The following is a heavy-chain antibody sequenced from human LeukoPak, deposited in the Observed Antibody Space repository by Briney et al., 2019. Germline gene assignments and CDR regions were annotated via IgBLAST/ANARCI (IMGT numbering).Heavy chain of an antibody. Sequence: PGGSLRLSCAASGFTLRHYYMTWIRHAPGKGLEWLSCISSSGDIIYYADSVKSRFTVSRDNAENSLYLQMNSLRAEDTAMYYCARQGSEIDYWGQGTLVTVSS. V-gene: IGHV3-11*01. CDR3: ARQGSEIDY. CDR2: ISSSGDII. CDR1: GFTLRHYY. J-gene: IGHJ4*02.